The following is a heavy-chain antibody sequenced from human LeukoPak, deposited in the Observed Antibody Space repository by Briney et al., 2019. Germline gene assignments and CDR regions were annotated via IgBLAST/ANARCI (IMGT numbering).Heavy chain of an antibody. V-gene: IGHV4-34*01. Sequence: SETLSLTCAVYGGSFSGYYWSWIRQPPGKGLEWIGEINHSGSTNYNPSLKSRVTISVDTSKNQFSLKLSSVTAADTAVYYCARSKRFDPWGQGTLVTVSS. CDR1: GGSFSGYY. J-gene: IGHJ5*02. CDR3: ARSKRFDP. CDR2: INHSGST. D-gene: IGHD4-11*01.